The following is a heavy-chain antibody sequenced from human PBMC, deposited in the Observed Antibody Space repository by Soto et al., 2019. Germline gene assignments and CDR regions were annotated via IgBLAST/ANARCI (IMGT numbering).Heavy chain of an antibody. D-gene: IGHD2-21*02. CDR3: ARQRTSVVTQAYFGV. CDR1: GDSISSRSYY. V-gene: IGHV4-39*01. CDR2: IYYSGST. Sequence: SETLSLTCTVTGDSISSRSYYWGWIRQPPGKGLEWIGSIYYSGSTYNNPSLRSRVSMSIDTSKDQFSLKLKSVTAADTALYFCARQRTSVVTQAYFGVWGPGSLVTVSS. J-gene: IGHJ4*02.